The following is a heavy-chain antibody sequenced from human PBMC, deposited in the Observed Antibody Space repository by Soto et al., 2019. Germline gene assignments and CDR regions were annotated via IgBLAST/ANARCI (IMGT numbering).Heavy chain of an antibody. CDR3: ARKALLGNWFDP. Sequence: QVQLVESGGGVVQPGRSLRVSCAASGFTFSSYGMHWVRQAPGKGLEWVAVIWYDGTNIHYADSVRGRFTISRDNSKNTLYLQMNSLRVEETAVYYCARKALLGNWFDPWGQGTLVTVSS. CDR2: IWYDGTNI. V-gene: IGHV3-33*01. J-gene: IGHJ5*02. D-gene: IGHD3-10*01. CDR1: GFTFSSYG.